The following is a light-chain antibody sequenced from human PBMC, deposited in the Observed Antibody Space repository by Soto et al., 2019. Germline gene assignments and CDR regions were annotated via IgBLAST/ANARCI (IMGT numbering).Light chain of an antibody. V-gene: IGLV3-25*02. CDR2: KDS. CDR1: ALPKQY. Sequence: SYELTQPPSVSVSTGQTARITCSGDALPKQYAYWYQQKPGQAPVLVIFKDSERPSGIPERFSGSSSGTTVTLTISGVQAEDEADYYCQSADSSGTYVFGNGTKVTVL. J-gene: IGLJ1*01. CDR3: QSADSSGTYV.